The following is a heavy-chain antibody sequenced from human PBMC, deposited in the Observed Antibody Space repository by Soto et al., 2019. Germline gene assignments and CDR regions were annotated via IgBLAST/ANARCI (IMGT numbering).Heavy chain of an antibody. D-gene: IGHD2-15*01. CDR1: GGSFSGYY. V-gene: IGHV4-34*01. CDR2: INQSGST. J-gene: IGHJ4*02. CDR3: ARELTGTGVVSGGSS. Sequence: SETLSLTCAVYGGSFSGYYWSWIRQPPGKGLEWIGEINQSGSTNYNPSLKSRVTISVDTSKNQFSLKLSSVTAADTAVYYCARELTGTGVVSGGSSWGQGTLVTVSS.